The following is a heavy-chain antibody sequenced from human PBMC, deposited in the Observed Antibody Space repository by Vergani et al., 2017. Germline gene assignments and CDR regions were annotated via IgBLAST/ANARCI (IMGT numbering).Heavy chain of an antibody. CDR3: ARDYARLPAAADY. J-gene: IGHJ4*02. CDR2: IKQDGSEK. V-gene: IGHV3-7*03. CDR1: GFTFSSYW. D-gene: IGHD6-13*01. Sequence: EVQLVESGGGLVQPGGSLRLSCAASGFTFSSYWMSWVRQAPGKGLEWVANIKQDGSEKYYVDSVKGRFTISRDNAKNSLYLQMNSLRAEDTAVYYCARDYARLPAAADYWGQGTLVTVSS.